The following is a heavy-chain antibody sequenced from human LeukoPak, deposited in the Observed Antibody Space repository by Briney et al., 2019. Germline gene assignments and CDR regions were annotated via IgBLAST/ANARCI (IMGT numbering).Heavy chain of an antibody. CDR3: ARGYSSSWYDYYYYYMDV. Sequence: QTGGSLRLSCAASGFIFSSYAMSWVRQAPGKGLEWVANIKQDGSEKYYVDSVKGRFTISRDNAKNSLYLQMNSLRAEDTAVYYCARGYSSSWYDYYYYYMDVWGKGTTVTVSS. D-gene: IGHD6-13*01. V-gene: IGHV3-7*01. J-gene: IGHJ6*03. CDR2: IKQDGSEK. CDR1: GFIFSSYA.